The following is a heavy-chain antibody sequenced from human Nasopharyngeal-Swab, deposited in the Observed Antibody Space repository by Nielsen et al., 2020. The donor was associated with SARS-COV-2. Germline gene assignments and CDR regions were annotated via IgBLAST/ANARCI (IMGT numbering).Heavy chain of an antibody. CDR1: GFTFTTYA. V-gene: IGHV3-30*04. CDR2: ISHDGSRK. J-gene: IGHJ4*02. CDR3: ARRGRSDPFDS. Sequence: GESLKISCAASGFTFTTYALHWVRQAPGKGLEWVAVISHDGSRKYYADSVKGRFTISRDNSKNTLYLQMNSLRAEDTAVYYCARRGRSDPFDSWGQGTLVTVSS. D-gene: IGHD3-10*01.